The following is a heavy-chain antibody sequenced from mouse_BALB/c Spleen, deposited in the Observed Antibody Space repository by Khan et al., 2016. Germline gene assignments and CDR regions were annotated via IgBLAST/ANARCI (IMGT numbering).Heavy chain of an antibody. CDR2: INYSGGT. CDR1: GYSITSDYA. J-gene: IGHJ2*01. D-gene: IGHD2-4*01. Sequence: EVQLQESGPGLVKPSQSLSLTCTVTGYSITSDYAWNWIRQFPGNKLEWMGYINYSGGTSYNPSLKSRISFTRYTSKNQFFLQLNSVTTEDTATYYCARVNYDYDCFDYWGQGTTLTVSS. CDR3: ARVNYDYDCFDY. V-gene: IGHV3-2*02.